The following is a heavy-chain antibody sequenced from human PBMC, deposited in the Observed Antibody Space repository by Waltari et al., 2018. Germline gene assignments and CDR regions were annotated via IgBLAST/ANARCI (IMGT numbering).Heavy chain of an antibody. CDR2: ISGSGTGT. CDR1: GFTCPGYA. Sequence: EVHLLESGGGLVQPGGSLHLPCLASGFTCPGYAMSWVRQAPGTGLEWVSSISGSGTGTYYADSVKGRFIISKDNSKNTLYLEMNSLRVEDTAVYYCAKWARQLGRAWFDPWGQGTLVTVSS. CDR3: AKWARQLGRAWFDP. D-gene: IGHD6-6*01. V-gene: IGHV3-23*01. J-gene: IGHJ5*02.